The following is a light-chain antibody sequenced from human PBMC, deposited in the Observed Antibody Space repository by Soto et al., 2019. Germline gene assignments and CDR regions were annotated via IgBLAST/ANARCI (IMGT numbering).Light chain of an antibody. J-gene: IGKJ1*01. Sequence: IQMTQSPSSVSASVGDRVTITCRASQGISRWLAWYQQKPGKAPKLLIYTASSLESGVPSRFSGSGSGTEFTLTISSLQPDDFATYYCQQYNSYSGTFGQGTKVDIK. CDR2: TAS. CDR3: QQYNSYSGT. CDR1: QGISRW. V-gene: IGKV1-5*01.